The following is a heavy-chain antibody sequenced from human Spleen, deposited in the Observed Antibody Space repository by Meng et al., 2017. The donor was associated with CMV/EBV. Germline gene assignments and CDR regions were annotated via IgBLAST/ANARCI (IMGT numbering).Heavy chain of an antibody. J-gene: IGHJ6*02. CDR2: ISSSSSYI. V-gene: IGHV3-21*01. Sequence: GESLKISCTASGFTFSNYWMSWVRQAPGEGLEWVSSISSSSSYIYYADSVKGRFTISRDNAKNSLHLQMNSLRAEDTAVYYCARCEATISSSYYYYYGMDVWGQGTTVTVSS. CDR1: GFTFSNYW. D-gene: IGHD5-24*01. CDR3: ARCEATISSSYYYYYGMDV.